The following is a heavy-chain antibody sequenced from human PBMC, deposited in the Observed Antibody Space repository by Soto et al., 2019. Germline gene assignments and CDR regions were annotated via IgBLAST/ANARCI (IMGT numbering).Heavy chain of an antibody. Sequence: GESLKLSCKGSGYSFTSYWISCVRQMPGKGLEWMGRIDPSDSYTNYSPSFQGHVTISADKSISTAYLQWSSLKASDTAMYYCARRDTNGMDVWGQGTTVTVSS. CDR1: GYSFTSYW. D-gene: IGHD5-18*01. CDR2: IDPSDSYT. V-gene: IGHV5-10-1*01. J-gene: IGHJ6*02. CDR3: ARRDTNGMDV.